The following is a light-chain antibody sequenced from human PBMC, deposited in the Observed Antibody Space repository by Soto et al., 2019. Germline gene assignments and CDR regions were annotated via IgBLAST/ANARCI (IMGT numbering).Light chain of an antibody. CDR1: QTVRNNY. Sequence: EIVLTQSPGTLSLSPGERATLSCRASQTVRNNYLAWYQQRPGQAPRLLIFGASNRATGIPARFSGSGSGTDFTLTISGLEPEDFAVYYCQQRDSWPITFGQGTRLENK. V-gene: IGKV3-11*01. J-gene: IGKJ5*01. CDR3: QQRDSWPIT. CDR2: GAS.